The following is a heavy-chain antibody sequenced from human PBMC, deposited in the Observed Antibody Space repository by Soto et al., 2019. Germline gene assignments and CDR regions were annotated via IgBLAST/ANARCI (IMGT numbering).Heavy chain of an antibody. J-gene: IGHJ5*01. CDR3: ARGRYCLTGRCFPNWFDS. CDR1: GDSISTVDYF. Sequence: PSETLSLTCSVSGDSISTVDYFWAWIRQPPGQALEYIGYIYKSTTTYYNPSFESRVAISLDTSKSQSSLTVTSVTAADTAVYFCARGRYCLTGRCFPNWFDSWGQGTLVTVSS. CDR2: IYKSTTT. D-gene: IGHD2-15*01. V-gene: IGHV4-30-4*01.